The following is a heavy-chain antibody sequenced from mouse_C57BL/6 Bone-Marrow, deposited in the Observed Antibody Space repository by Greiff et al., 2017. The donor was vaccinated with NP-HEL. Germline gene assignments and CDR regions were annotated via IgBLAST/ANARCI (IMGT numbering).Heavy chain of an antibody. J-gene: IGHJ1*03. CDR3: TNYGSSYDWYFDV. D-gene: IGHD1-1*01. CDR1: GYTFTSYW. Sequence: EVKLQQSGTVLARPGASVKMSCKTSGYTFTSYWMHWVKQRPGQGLEWIGAIYPGNSDTSYNQQFKGKAKLTAVTSASTAYMELSSLTNDDSAVYYCTNYGSSYDWYFDVWGTGTTVTVSS. V-gene: IGHV1-5*01. CDR2: IYPGNSDT.